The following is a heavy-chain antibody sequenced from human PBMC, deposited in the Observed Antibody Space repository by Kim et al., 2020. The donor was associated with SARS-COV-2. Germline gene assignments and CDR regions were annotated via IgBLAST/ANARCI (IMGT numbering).Heavy chain of an antibody. Sequence: GGSLRLSCAASGFTFSSYAMSWVRQAPGKGLEWVSAISGSGGSTYYADSVKGRFTISRDNSKNTLYLQMNSLRAEDTAVYYCAKAQWNRGYGLSPLDYWGQGTLVTVSS. D-gene: IGHD5-18*01. J-gene: IGHJ4*02. V-gene: IGHV3-23*01. CDR3: AKAQWNRGYGLSPLDY. CDR1: GFTFSSYA. CDR2: ISGSGGST.